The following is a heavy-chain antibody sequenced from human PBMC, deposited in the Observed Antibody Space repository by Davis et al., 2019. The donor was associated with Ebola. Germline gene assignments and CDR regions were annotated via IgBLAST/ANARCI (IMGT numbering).Heavy chain of an antibody. D-gene: IGHD4-11*01. CDR3: AKGGYQLLHDY. Sequence: PGGSLRLSCAASGFTFNSYGMHWVRQVPGKGLEWVATFSSDGANTYYADSVKGRVTISRDNSKNTLYLQMNSLRVEDTAMYYCAKGGYQLLHDYWGQGTLVTVSS. CDR1: GFTFNSYG. J-gene: IGHJ4*02. V-gene: IGHV3-23*01. CDR2: FSSDGANT.